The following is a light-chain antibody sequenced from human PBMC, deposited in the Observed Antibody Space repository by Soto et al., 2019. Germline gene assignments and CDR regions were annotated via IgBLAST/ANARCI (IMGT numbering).Light chain of an antibody. CDR1: RSVSSN. J-gene: IGKJ5*01. CDR3: QQYNNWPPIT. CDR2: HAI. Sequence: EIVMTQSPATLSVSPVERATLSGMASRSVSSNLAWYQQKPGQAPRLLIYHAIARATGIPTRFSGSGSGTEFTLTISSLQSEDFAVYYCQQYNNWPPITFGQGTRLEIK. V-gene: IGKV3-15*01.